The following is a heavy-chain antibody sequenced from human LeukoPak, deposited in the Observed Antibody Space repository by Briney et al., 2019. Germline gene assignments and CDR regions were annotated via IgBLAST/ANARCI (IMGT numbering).Heavy chain of an antibody. Sequence: SETLSLTCAVYGGSFSGYYWTWIRQPPGKGLEWIGEIYHSGSTNYNPSLKSRVTISVDKSKNQFSLKLSSVTAADTAVYYCASNGGTVTYRGDYYYYMDVWGKGTTVTVSS. V-gene: IGHV4-34*01. J-gene: IGHJ6*03. CDR2: IYHSGST. D-gene: IGHD4-17*01. CDR1: GGSFSGYY. CDR3: ASNGGTVTYRGDYYYYMDV.